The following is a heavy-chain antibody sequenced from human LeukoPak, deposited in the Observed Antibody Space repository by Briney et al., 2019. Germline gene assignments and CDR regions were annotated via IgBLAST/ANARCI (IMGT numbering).Heavy chain of an antibody. CDR2: ISSDGGST. J-gene: IGHJ4*02. CDR3: ARRYCTTTACSPFDY. V-gene: IGHV3-64*02. CDR1: GFTFSNYA. D-gene: IGHD2-2*01. Sequence: GGSLRLSCAASGFTFSNYAMHWVRQAPGKGLEYVSAISSDGGSTYYADSVKGRFTISRDNSKNTLFLQMGSLRDEDMAVYYCARRYCTTTACSPFDYWGQGTLVTVSS.